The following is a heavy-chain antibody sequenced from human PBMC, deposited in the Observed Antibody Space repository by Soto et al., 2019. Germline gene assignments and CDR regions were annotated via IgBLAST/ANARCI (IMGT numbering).Heavy chain of an antibody. CDR1: GGSISSGGYY. Sequence: QVQLQESGPGLVKPSQTLSLTCTVSGGSISSGGYYWSWIRQHPGKGLEWIGYIYYSGSTYYNPSLKSRVTISVDTSKNQFSLKLSSVTAADTAVYYCARGYYYDSSGYSLGDYWGQGTLVTASS. CDR3: ARGYYYDSSGYSLGDY. V-gene: IGHV4-31*03. CDR2: IYYSGST. D-gene: IGHD3-22*01. J-gene: IGHJ4*02.